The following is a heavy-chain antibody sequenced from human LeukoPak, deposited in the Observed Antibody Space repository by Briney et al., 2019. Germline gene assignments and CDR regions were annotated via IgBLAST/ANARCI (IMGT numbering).Heavy chain of an antibody. Sequence: GRSLRLSCAASGFTFSSYAMHWVRQAPGKGLEWVAVISYDGSNKHYADSVKGRFTISRDNSKNTLYLQMNSLRAEDTAVYYWARKAAAGPALDYWGQGTLVTVSS. CDR3: ARKAAAGPALDY. D-gene: IGHD6-13*01. CDR2: ISYDGSNK. J-gene: IGHJ4*02. V-gene: IGHV3-30*04. CDR1: GFTFSSYA.